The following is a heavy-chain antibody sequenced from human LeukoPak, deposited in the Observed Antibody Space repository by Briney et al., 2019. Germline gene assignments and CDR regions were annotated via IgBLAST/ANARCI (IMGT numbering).Heavy chain of an antibody. J-gene: IGHJ6*02. Sequence: KASETLSLTCTVSGGSISSYYWSWIRQPPGKGLEWIGYIYYSGSTNYNPSLKSRVTISVDTSKNQFSLKLSSVTAADTAVYYCARDKLPAPWDGMDVWGQGTTVTVSS. CDR3: ARDKLPAPWDGMDV. CDR1: GGSISSYY. CDR2: IYYSGST. V-gene: IGHV4-59*01. D-gene: IGHD2-2*01.